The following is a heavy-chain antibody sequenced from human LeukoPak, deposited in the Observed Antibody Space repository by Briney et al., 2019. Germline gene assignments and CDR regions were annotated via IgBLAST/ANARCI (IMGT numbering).Heavy chain of an antibody. D-gene: IGHD3-22*01. J-gene: IGHJ4*02. CDR1: GGSISSSGYY. V-gene: IGHV4-39*01. CDR2: IYYSGST. Sequence: SETLSLTCIVSGGSISSSGYYWGWIRQPPGKGLEWIGSIYYSGSTYYNPSLKSRVTISVDTSKNQFYLNLRSVTAGDTAVYYCARLLEYYDSRGYFDYWGQGTPVTVSS. CDR3: ARLLEYYDSRGYFDY.